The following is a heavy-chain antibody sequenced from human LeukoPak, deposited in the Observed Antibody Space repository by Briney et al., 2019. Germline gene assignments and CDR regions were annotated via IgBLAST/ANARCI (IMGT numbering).Heavy chain of an antibody. Sequence: ASVKVSCKASGYTFSDYYMHWVRQAPGQALEWMGWINPNSGGINYAQRFQGSVTMTRDTSLSTAYMELSSLRSEDTAVYYCARQYGSGTGSVPGYWGQGTLVTVSS. CDR2: INPNSGGI. V-gene: IGHV1-2*02. CDR1: GYTFSDYY. CDR3: ARQYGSGTGSVPGY. J-gene: IGHJ4*02. D-gene: IGHD3-10*01.